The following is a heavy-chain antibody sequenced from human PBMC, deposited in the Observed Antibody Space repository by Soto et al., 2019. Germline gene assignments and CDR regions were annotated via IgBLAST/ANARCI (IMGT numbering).Heavy chain of an antibody. Sequence: TSVKVSCKASGYTFTSYAMHWVRQAPGQRLEWMGWINAGNGNTKYSQKFQGRVTITRDPSASTAYMELSSLRSEDTAVYYCARVYGYYDSSGYDDAFDIWGQGTMVTVS. D-gene: IGHD3-22*01. V-gene: IGHV1-3*01. CDR3: ARVYGYYDSSGYDDAFDI. J-gene: IGHJ3*02. CDR1: GYTFTSYA. CDR2: INAGNGNT.